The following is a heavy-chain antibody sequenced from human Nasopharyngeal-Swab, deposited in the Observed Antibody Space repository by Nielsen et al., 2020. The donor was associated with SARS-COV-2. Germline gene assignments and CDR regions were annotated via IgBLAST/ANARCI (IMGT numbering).Heavy chain of an antibody. D-gene: IGHD3-9*01. J-gene: IGHJ6*02. V-gene: IGHV4-59*01. CDR1: GFTFSRSW. CDR2: MYYSGST. Sequence: ESLKISCAASGFTFSRSWMAWVRQPPGKGLEWIGYMYYSGSTKYNPSLKSRVTISVDRSKNQFSLRLSSVTAADTAVYYCARRYFDSLYGMDVWGQGTTVTVSS. CDR3: ARRYFDSLYGMDV.